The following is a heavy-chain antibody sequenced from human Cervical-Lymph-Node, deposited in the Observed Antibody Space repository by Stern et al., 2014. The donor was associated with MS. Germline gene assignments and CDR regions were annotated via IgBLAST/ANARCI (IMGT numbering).Heavy chain of an antibody. CDR3: ARNLEHIAVVTAFDI. CDR1: DDTFRTYG. D-gene: IGHD2-21*02. CDR2: ISPNNGGT. Sequence: VQLVQSGAEVKKPGASVKFSCKASDDTFRTYGVSWVRQAPGQGLEWLGGISPNNGGTHFAQRIQARATLTTDTSTSTTYMELRDLTSDDTAVYFCARNLEHIAVVTAFDIWGQGTLLIVSS. V-gene: IGHV1-18*01. J-gene: IGHJ3*02.